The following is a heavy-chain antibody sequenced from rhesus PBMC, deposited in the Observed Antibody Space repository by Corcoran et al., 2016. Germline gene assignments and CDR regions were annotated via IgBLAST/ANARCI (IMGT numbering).Heavy chain of an antibody. D-gene: IGHD6-25*01. CDR3: TGDGYSGSWNY. V-gene: IGHV3-16*02. CDR1: GFTFSNNW. CDR2: IKNKADGGTA. J-gene: IGHJ4*01. Sequence: EVQLVESGGGLVQPGGSLRLSCAASGFTFSNNWMSWVRQAPGKGLDWVGRIKNKADGGTAGYAESVKGRFIISRDDSKNTLYLQMNSLKTEDTAVYYCTGDGYSGSWNYWGQGVLVTVSS.